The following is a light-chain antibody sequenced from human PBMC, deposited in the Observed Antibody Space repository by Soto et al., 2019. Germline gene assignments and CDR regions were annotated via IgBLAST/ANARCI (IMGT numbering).Light chain of an antibody. V-gene: IGLV2-11*01. J-gene: IGLJ1*01. CDR1: TIDVDSSNY. Sequence: QSVLTQPRSVSGSPGQSVTISCTGPTIDVDSSNYVSWYQQHPGKAPKLMIYDVSERPSGVPDRFSGSKSGSTASLTISGLQAEDEADYYCCSYDTTFYVFGSATNVTAL. CDR2: DVS. CDR3: CSYDTTFYV.